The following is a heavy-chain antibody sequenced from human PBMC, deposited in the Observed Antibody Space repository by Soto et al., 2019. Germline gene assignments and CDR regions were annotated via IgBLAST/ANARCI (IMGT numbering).Heavy chain of an antibody. V-gene: IGHV1-3*05. CDR3: ARGTGSGMDV. J-gene: IGHJ6*02. Sequence: QVQLVQSGAEEKKPGASVKVSCKASGYTFTSYAMHWVRQAPGQRLEWMGGINAGNGNTKYSRKLQGSVTITRDTSASTAYMELSSLRSEDTAVYYCARGTGSGMDVWGQGTTVTLSS. CDR1: GYTFTSYA. CDR2: INAGNGNT. D-gene: IGHD3-10*01.